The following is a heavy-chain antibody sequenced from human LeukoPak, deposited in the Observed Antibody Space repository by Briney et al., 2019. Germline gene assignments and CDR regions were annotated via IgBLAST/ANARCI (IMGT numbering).Heavy chain of an antibody. CDR1: GYTFTGYH. J-gene: IGHJ4*02. V-gene: IGHV1-2*02. D-gene: IGHD6-19*01. CDR2: TNPNSGGA. CDR3: ARDSGSSGWDPTSFLDY. Sequence: ASVKVSCKASGYTFTGYHIHWVRQAPGQGLEWMGWTNPNSGGANSAQKFLGRVSMTRDTSISTVYMDLTSLRSDDTAVYYCARDSGSSGWDPTSFLDYWGRGTVVTVSS.